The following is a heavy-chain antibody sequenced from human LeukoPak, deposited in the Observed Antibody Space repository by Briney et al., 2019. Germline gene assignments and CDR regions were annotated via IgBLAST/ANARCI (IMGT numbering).Heavy chain of an antibody. D-gene: IGHD4-23*01. V-gene: IGHV4-61*09. CDR3: ARGAPRWWFDP. CDR2: IYTSGSS. Sequence: PSQTLSLTCTVSGGSISSASYYWRWLRQPAGKGLEWVGYIYTSGSSNYNPSLTSRVTISVDTSKNQFSLKLSSVTAADTAVYYCARGAPRWWFDPWGQGTLVTVSS. CDR1: GGSISSASYY. J-gene: IGHJ5*02.